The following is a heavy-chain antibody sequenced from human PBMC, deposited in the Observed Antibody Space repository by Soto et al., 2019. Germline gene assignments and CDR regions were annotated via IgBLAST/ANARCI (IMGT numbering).Heavy chain of an antibody. CDR2: ISYDGSNK. CDR1: GFTFSSYG. CDR3: VKLRSSSWTQYAFDI. Sequence: QVQLVESGGGVVQPGRSLTLSCAASGFTFSSYGMHWVRQAPGKGLEWVAVISYDGSNKYHVDSVKGRFTISRDNSQNPLFLQMNSLRAEDTAVYYCVKLRSSSWTQYAFDIWGHGTMVTVS. V-gene: IGHV3-30*18. J-gene: IGHJ3*02. D-gene: IGHD6-13*01.